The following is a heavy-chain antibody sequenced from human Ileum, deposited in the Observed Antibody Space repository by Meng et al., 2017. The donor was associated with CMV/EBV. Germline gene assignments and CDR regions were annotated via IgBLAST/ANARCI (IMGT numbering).Heavy chain of an antibody. D-gene: IGHD1-26*01. CDR2: IYGGGSTT. CDR3: AKGRGGGRGYFDY. J-gene: IGHJ4*02. CDR1: GFNFSSYA. V-gene: IGHV3-23*03. Sequence: CAASGFNFSSYAMSWVRQAPGKGLEWVSLIYGGGSTTYYADSVKGRFTISRDNSKNTLYLQMNSLRAEDTALYYCAKGRGGGRGYFDYWGQGTLVTVSS.